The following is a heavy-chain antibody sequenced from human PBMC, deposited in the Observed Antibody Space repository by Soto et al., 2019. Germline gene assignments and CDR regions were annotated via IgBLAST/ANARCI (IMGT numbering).Heavy chain of an antibody. V-gene: IGHV3-53*01. J-gene: IGHJ4*02. CDR3: AKDGMGSGSHYNSFGY. CDR2: IYSTGTT. CDR1: GFTVGNNY. Sequence: EVQLVESGGGLIQPGGSLKLSCAASGFTVGNNYMSWVRQAPGKGLEWVSLIYSTGTTKYADSVKGRFTVSRDNAKNTLYLKMNSQRAEDTAVYYCAKDGMGSGSHYNSFGYWGQGTLVTVSS. D-gene: IGHD3-10*01.